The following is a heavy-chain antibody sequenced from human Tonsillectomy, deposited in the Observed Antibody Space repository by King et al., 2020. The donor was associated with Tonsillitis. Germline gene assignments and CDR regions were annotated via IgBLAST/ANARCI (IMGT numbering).Heavy chain of an antibody. D-gene: IGHD1-14*01. Sequence: VQLVESGGDLVKPGGSLKLSVPPSEFTFFYPGRSGFGRPPGRGLSGVPVFRANNVGGTTDYAAPVKGRFTISRDDSKNTVYLQMDSLKVEDTAVYYCTLDQGGNLYYGMNVWGQGTTVTVSS. CDR2: FRANNVGGTT. V-gene: IGHV3-15*01. CDR1: EFTFFYPG. CDR3: TLDQGGNLYYGMNV. J-gene: IGHJ6*02.